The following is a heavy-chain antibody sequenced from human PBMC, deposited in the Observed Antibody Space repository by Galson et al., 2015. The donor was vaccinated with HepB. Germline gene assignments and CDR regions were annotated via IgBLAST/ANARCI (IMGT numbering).Heavy chain of an antibody. V-gene: IGHV3-33*01. Sequence: SLRLSCAASGLTFSSYGMHWVRQAPGKGLEWVAVIWYDGSNKYYADSVKGRFTISRDNSKNTLYLQMNSLRAEDTAVYYCARESSGWSRGFDYWGQGTLVTVSS. D-gene: IGHD6-19*01. CDR1: GLTFSSYG. CDR2: IWYDGSNK. CDR3: ARESSGWSRGFDY. J-gene: IGHJ4*02.